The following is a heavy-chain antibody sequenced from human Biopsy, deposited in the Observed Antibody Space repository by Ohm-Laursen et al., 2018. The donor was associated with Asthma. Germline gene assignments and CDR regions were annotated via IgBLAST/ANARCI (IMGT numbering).Heavy chain of an antibody. CDR3: ASECTVATCPLAY. J-gene: IGHJ4*02. D-gene: IGHD2-8*02. CDR1: GFTFSDYY. CDR2: ISSSGGTI. Sequence: SLRLSCTASGFTFSDYYMSWIRQAPGKGLEWVSYISSSGGTISYADSVKGRFTISRDNAQNSLFLQMTSLGAEDTAVYYCASECTVATCPLAYWGQGALVTVSS. V-gene: IGHV3-11*01.